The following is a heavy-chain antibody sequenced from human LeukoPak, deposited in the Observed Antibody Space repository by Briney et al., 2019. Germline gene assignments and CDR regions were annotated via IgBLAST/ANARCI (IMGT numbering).Heavy chain of an antibody. D-gene: IGHD2-2*01. J-gene: IGHJ4*02. Sequence: KSGGSLRLSCAASGFTFSNGWMSWVRQAPGKGLEWVGRIKSKTDGGTTEYAAPVKGRFTISRDDSKNTLYLQMNSLKTEDTAVCYCTTDRYCSSTTCPGAFDHWGQGTLVTVSS. V-gene: IGHV3-15*01. CDR1: GFTFSNGW. CDR3: TTDRYCSSTTCPGAFDH. CDR2: IKSKTDGGTT.